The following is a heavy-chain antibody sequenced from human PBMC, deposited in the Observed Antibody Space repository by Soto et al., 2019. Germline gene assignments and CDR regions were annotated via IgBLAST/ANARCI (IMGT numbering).Heavy chain of an antibody. CDR3: ARASDYGDPTSLDFDY. CDR1: GYTFTSYY. Sequence: EASVKVSCKASGYTFTSYYMHWVRQAPGQGLEWMGIINPSGGSTSYAQKFQGRVTMTRDTSTSTVYMELSSLRSEDTAVYYCARASDYGDPTSLDFDYWGQGTLVTVSS. CDR2: INPSGGST. J-gene: IGHJ4*02. V-gene: IGHV1-46*03. D-gene: IGHD4-17*01.